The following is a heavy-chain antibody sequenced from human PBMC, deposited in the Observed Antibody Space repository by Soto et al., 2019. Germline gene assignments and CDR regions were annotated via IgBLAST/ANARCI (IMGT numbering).Heavy chain of an antibody. CDR3: ARGPMVRGVIEDYYYYYGMDV. D-gene: IGHD3-10*01. Sequence: QVQLVQSGAEVKKPGSSVKVSCKASGGTFSSYAISWVRQAPGQGLEWMGGIIPIFGTANYAQKFQGRVTITADESTSTAYMELSSLTSEDTAVYYCARGPMVRGVIEDYYYYYGMDVWGQGTTVTVSS. CDR2: IIPIFGTA. J-gene: IGHJ6*02. V-gene: IGHV1-69*12. CDR1: GGTFSSYA.